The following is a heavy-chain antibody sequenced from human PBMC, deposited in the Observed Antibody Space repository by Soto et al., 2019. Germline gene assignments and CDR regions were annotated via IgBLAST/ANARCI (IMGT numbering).Heavy chain of an antibody. CDR2: ISYDGSNK. CDR3: AKDFSSGPVYFQH. CDR1: GFTFSSYG. Sequence: GGSLRLSCAASGFTFSSYGMHWVRQAPGKGLEWVAVISYDGSNKYYADSVKGRFTISRDNSKNTLYLQMNSLRAEDTAVYYCAKDFSSGPVYFQHWGQGTLVIVSS. D-gene: IGHD3-3*01. V-gene: IGHV3-30*18. J-gene: IGHJ1*01.